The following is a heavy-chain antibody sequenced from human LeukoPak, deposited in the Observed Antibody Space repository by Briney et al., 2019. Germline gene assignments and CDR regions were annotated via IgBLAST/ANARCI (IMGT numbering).Heavy chain of an antibody. Sequence: SETLSLTCTVSGGSISSGSYYWSWIRQPAGKGLEWIGRIYTSGSTNYNPSLKSRVTISVDTSKNQFSLKLSSVTAADTAVYYCARDALVVATIKDAFDIWGQGTMVTVSS. J-gene: IGHJ3*02. D-gene: IGHD5-12*01. CDR1: GGSISSGSYY. CDR2: IYTSGST. V-gene: IGHV4-61*02. CDR3: ARDALVVATIKDAFDI.